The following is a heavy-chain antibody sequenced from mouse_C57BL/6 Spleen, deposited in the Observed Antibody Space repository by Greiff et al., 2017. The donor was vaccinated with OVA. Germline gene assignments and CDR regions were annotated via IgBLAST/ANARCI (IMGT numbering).Heavy chain of an antibody. CDR3: ARDDYDEGAWFAY. D-gene: IGHD2-4*01. CDR2: ISDGGSYT. J-gene: IGHJ3*01. Sequence: EVMLVESGGGLVKPGGSLKLSCAASGFTFSSYAMSWVRQTPEKRLEWVATISDGGSYTYYPDNVKGRFTISRDNAKNNLYLQMSHLKSEDTAMYYWARDDYDEGAWFAYWGQGTLVTVSA. V-gene: IGHV5-4*01. CDR1: GFTFSSYA.